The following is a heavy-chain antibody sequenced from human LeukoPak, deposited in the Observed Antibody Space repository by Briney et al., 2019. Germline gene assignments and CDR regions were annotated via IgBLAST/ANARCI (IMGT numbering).Heavy chain of an antibody. V-gene: IGHV3-48*01. J-gene: IGHJ6*03. CDR1: GSTFSNNS. Sequence: GGSLRLSCAASGSTFSNNSMNWVRQAPGKGLEWVSYISSRSRTIYYADSVKGRFTISRDNAKNSLYLQMNNLRAEDTAVYYCARESPTPLNNYYYYFYMDVWGKGTTVTVSS. CDR2: ISSRSRTI. CDR3: ARESPTPLNNYYYYFYMDV.